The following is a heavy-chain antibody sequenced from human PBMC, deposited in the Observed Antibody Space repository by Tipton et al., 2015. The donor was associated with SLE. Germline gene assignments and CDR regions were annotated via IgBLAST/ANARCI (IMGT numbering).Heavy chain of an antibody. CDR3: ARGELLS. J-gene: IGHJ5*02. CDR1: GFTFDDYT. V-gene: IGHV3-43*01. D-gene: IGHD2/OR15-2a*01. Sequence: SLRLSCAASGFTFDDYTMHWVRQAPGKGLEWVSLISWDGGSTYYADSVKGRFTISRDNAKNTLYLQMNSLRAEDTAVYYCARGELLSSGQGTLVTVSS. CDR2: ISWDGGST.